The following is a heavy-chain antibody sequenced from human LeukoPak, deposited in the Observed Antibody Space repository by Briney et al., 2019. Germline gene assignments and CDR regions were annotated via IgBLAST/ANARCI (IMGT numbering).Heavy chain of an antibody. CDR3: ASMDSYGDYVGWYFDP. CDR2: IYYSGST. Sequence: SQTLSLTCTVSGGSISSGGYYWSWIRQHPGKGLEWIGYIYYSGSTYYNPSLKSRVTISVDTSKNQFSLKLSSVTAADTAVYYCASMDSYGDYVGWYFDPWGRGTLVTVSS. V-gene: IGHV4-31*03. J-gene: IGHJ2*01. D-gene: IGHD4-17*01. CDR1: GGSISSGGYY.